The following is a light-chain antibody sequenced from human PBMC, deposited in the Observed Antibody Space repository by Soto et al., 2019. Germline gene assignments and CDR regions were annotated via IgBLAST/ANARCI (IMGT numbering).Light chain of an antibody. V-gene: IGKV2-28*01. CDR1: LSLLGTNGSNY. CDR2: LGS. Sequence: IVLTQSPLSLPVTPGEPASISCRSSLSLLGTNGSNYLAWYLQKPGQSPQGLIYLGSNRASGVPDRFSGSGSGTDFTLLISRVEAEDVGIYYCMQGLTSPLTFGGGTKVEIK. J-gene: IGKJ4*01. CDR3: MQGLTSPLT.